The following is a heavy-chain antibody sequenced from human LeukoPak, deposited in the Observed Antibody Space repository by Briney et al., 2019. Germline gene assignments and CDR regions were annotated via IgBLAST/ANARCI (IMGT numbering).Heavy chain of an antibody. D-gene: IGHD6-19*01. CDR2: VSGSGGIT. CDR3: AKTTAGNSSGRNPGWPVDY. J-gene: IGHJ4*02. Sequence: GGSLRLSCAASGFTFNSYAMTWVRQAPGKGLEWVSHVSGSGGITYYADSVKGRFTIFRDNSKNTLYLQMNGLRADDTAVYYCAKTTAGNSSGRNPGWPVDYWGQGALVTVSS. CDR1: GFTFNSYA. V-gene: IGHV3-23*01.